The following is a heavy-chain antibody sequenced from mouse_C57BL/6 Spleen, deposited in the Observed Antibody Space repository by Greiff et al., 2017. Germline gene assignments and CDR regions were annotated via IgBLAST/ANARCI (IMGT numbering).Heavy chain of an antibody. D-gene: IGHD2-4*01. CDR1: GYTFTSYW. CDR2: IDPSDSET. CDR3: ARWKYDYDGGYAMDY. J-gene: IGHJ4*01. Sequence: QVQLQQPGAELVRPGSSVKLSCKASGYTFTSYWMHWVKQRPIQGLEWIGNIDPSDSETHYNQKFKDKATLTVDKSSSTAYMQISSLTSEDSAVYYGARWKYDYDGGYAMDYWGQGTSVTVSS. V-gene: IGHV1-52*01.